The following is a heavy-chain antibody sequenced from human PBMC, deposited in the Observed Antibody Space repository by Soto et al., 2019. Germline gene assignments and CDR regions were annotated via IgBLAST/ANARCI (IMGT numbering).Heavy chain of an antibody. CDR1: GYTFTSYA. J-gene: IGHJ4*02. V-gene: IGHV1-3*01. Sequence: ASVKVSCKASGYTFTSYAMHWVRQAPGQRLEWMGWVNAGNGNTKYSQKFQGRVTITRDTSASTAYMELSSLRSEDTAVYYCARSIVVVTAADYWGQGTLVTVSS. CDR3: ARSIVVVTAADY. D-gene: IGHD2-21*02. CDR2: VNAGNGNT.